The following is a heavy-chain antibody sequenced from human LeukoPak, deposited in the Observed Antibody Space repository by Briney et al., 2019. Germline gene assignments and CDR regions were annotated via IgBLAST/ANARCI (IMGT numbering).Heavy chain of an antibody. V-gene: IGHV4-39*01. J-gene: IGHJ4*02. CDR3: ARGFQQWLDS. CDR2: FYSSVTT. D-gene: IGHD6-19*01. Sequence: SETLSLTCTVSGGSISSYYWGWIRQPPGKGLEWIGSFYSSVTTYYNPSLKSRVTISIDTSKNQFSLKLSSVTAADTAVYYCARGFQQWLDSWGQGTLVTVSS. CDR1: GGSISSYY.